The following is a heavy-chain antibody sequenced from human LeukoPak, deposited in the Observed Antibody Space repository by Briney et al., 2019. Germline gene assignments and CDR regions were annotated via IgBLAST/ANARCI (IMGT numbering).Heavy chain of an antibody. CDR1: GFTFSSYA. Sequence: GGSLRLSCAASGFTFSSYAMTWVRQAPGKGLEWVSAISGSGGSTYYADSVKGRFTISRDNSKNTLYLQMNSLRAEDTAVYYCAKWNTRDGYNSRYYYCAMDVWGQGTTVTVSS. J-gene: IGHJ6*02. CDR2: ISGSGGST. D-gene: IGHD5-24*01. V-gene: IGHV3-23*01. CDR3: AKWNTRDGYNSRYYYCAMDV.